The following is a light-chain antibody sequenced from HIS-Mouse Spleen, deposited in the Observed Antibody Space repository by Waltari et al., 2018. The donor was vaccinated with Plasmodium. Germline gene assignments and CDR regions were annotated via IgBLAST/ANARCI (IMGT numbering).Light chain of an antibody. V-gene: IGKV1-8*01. CDR1: QGISSY. Sequence: AIRMTQSPSSFSPSTGDRVTITCRASQGISSYLAWYQQKPGKAPKLLIYAASTLQRGVPSRFSGSGSGTDFTLTISCLQSEDFATYYCQQYYSYPLTFGGGTKVEIK. J-gene: IGKJ4*01. CDR3: QQYYSYPLT. CDR2: AAS.